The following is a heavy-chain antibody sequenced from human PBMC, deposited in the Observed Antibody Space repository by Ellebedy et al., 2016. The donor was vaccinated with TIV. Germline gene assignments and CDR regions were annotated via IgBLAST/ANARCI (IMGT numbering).Heavy chain of an antibody. CDR2: IWSDGTNK. D-gene: IGHD6-19*01. CDR3: ARVRGRYSSGGLDD. J-gene: IGHJ4*02. Sequence: GESLKISCAASGFIFSSYGMHWVRQAPGKGLEWVALIWSDGTNKYYEESVKGRFTISRDTSKNTVYLQMDSLRAEDTAVYYCARVRGRYSSGGLDDWGQGTLVTVSS. CDR1: GFIFSSYG. V-gene: IGHV3-33*01.